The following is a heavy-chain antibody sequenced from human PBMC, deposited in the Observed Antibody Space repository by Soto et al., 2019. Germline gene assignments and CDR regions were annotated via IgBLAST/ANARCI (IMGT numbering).Heavy chain of an antibody. V-gene: IGHV3-11*05. Sequence: QVQLVESGGGLVKPGGSLRLSCEASGFILSDYYMSWIRQAPGKGLEWVSYISSSDSYTNYADSMKGRFTISRDNAKNSLFLQINSLRAEDTAMYYCARSLWGGRGYFDYWGQGTLVTVSS. J-gene: IGHJ4*02. D-gene: IGHD3-10*01. CDR2: ISSSDSYT. CDR1: GFILSDYY. CDR3: ARSLWGGRGYFDY.